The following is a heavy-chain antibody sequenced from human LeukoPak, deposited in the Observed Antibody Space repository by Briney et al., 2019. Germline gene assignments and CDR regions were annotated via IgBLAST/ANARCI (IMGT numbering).Heavy chain of an antibody. J-gene: IGHJ4*02. CDR3: ARGAKDYYDSSGYQDY. CDR2: INHSGST. V-gene: IGHV4-34*01. CDR1: GGSFSGYY. D-gene: IGHD3-22*01. Sequence: SETLSLTCAVYGGSFSGYYWSWIRQPPGKGLEWIGEINHSGSTNYNPSLKSRVTISVDTSKNQFSLKLSSVTAADTAVYYCARGAKDYYDSSGYQDYWGQGTLVTVSS.